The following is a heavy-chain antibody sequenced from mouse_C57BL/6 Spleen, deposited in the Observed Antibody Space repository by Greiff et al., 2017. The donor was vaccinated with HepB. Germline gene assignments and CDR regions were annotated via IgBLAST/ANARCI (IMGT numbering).Heavy chain of an antibody. J-gene: IGHJ4*01. CDR1: GFTFSSYA. CDR3: ARGSSNWDDYAMDY. V-gene: IGHV5-4*01. D-gene: IGHD4-1*01. Sequence: EVQLVESGGGLVKPGGSLKLSCAASGFTFSSYAMSWVRQTPEKRLEWVATISDGGSYTYYPDNVKGRLTISRDNAKNNLYLQMSHLKSEDTAMYYCARGSSNWDDYAMDYWGQGTSVTVSS. CDR2: ISDGGSYT.